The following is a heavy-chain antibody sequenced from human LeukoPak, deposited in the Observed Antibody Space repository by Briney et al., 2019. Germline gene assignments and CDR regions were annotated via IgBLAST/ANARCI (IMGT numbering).Heavy chain of an antibody. CDR2: IYYSGTT. V-gene: IGHV4-59*01. CDR3: ARGTSSGWYGFDS. CDR1: GGSISSYY. J-gene: IGHJ4*02. D-gene: IGHD6-19*01. Sequence: PSETLSLTCTVSGGSISSYYWSWIRQPPGKGLEWIGYIYYSGTTNYNPSLKSRVTISVDTSKNQFSLNLNSVTAVDTAVYYCARGTSSGWYGFDSWGQGTLVTVSS.